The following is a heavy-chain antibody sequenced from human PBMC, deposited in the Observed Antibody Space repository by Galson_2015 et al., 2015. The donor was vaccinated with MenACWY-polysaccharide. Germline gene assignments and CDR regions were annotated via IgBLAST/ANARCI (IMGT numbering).Heavy chain of an antibody. CDR3: ARDLEYSSGCDY. J-gene: IGHJ4*02. CDR2: INPGGSEK. Sequence: SLRLSCAASGFTFSSYWMSWVRQAPGRGLEWVASINPGGSEKYYVDSVKGRFTISRDNAKNSLYPQMNSLRAEDTAVYYCARDLEYSSGCDYWAREPWSPSPQ. V-gene: IGHV3-7*01. D-gene: IGHD6-19*01. CDR1: GFTFSSYW.